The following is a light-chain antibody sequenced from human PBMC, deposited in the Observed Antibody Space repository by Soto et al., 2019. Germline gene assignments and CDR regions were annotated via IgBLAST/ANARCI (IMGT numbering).Light chain of an antibody. CDR3: QQFFHAPT. V-gene: IGKV4-1*01. J-gene: IGKJ1*01. CDR2: WAS. CDR1: QSVLFVSNNKNF. Sequence: VLTQSPDSLAVSLGGRATIHCRSNQSVLFVSNNKNFLAWYQQKPGQPPKLFLNWASTRESGVPDRFIGGGSGTDFTLTISRLNAEDVAVYYCQQFFHAPTCCQGTKV.